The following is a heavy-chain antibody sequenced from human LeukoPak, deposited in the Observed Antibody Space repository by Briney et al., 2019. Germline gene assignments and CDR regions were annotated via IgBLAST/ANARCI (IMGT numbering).Heavy chain of an antibody. CDR3: ARDIAAAGPYNWFDP. V-gene: IGHV4-59*01. Sequence: SETLSLTCTVSGGSISSYYWSWIRQPPGKGLEWIGYIYYSGSTNYNPSLKSRVTISVDTSKNQFSLKLSSVTAADTAVYYCARDIAAAGPYNWFDPWGQGTLVTVSS. J-gene: IGHJ5*02. CDR2: IYYSGST. D-gene: IGHD6-13*01. CDR1: GGSISSYY.